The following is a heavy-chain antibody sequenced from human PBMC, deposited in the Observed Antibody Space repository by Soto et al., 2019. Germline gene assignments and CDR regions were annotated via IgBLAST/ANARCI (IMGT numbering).Heavy chain of an antibody. Sequence: QVQLQESGPGLVKPSETLSLTCTVSGGSISSYYWSWIRQPPGKGLEWIGYIYYSGSTNYNPSLRRRVTISVHTSKNQFSLKLSAVTAADTAVYYCARHQSWGAVEYFDYWGQGTLVTVSS. CDR3: ARHQSWGAVEYFDY. CDR2: IYYSGST. J-gene: IGHJ4*02. D-gene: IGHD6-13*01. CDR1: GGSISSYY. V-gene: IGHV4-59*08.